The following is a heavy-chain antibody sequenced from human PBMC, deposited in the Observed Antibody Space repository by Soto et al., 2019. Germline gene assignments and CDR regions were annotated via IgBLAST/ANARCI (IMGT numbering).Heavy chain of an antibody. V-gene: IGHV3-11*01. CDR1: GFTFSDYF. Sequence: GGSLRLSCAASGFTFSDYFMSWIRQAPGKGLEWASYISSSGSTIYYADSVKGRFTISRDNAKNSLYLQMNSLRAEDTAVYYCARGATVTSGWFDPWGQGTLVTVSS. CDR3: ARGATVTSGWFDP. D-gene: IGHD4-4*01. CDR2: ISSSGSTI. J-gene: IGHJ5*02.